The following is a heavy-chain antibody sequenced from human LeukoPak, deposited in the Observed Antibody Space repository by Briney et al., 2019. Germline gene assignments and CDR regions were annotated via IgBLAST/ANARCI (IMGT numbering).Heavy chain of an antibody. CDR3: ARDYYENIAHSHMLPF. CDR2: IKQDGGES. Sequence: GGSLRLSCAASGFTFSSYWMTWVRQAPGKGLEGVANIKQDGGESYYVDSVKGRFTISRENAKNSLYLQMNNLRAEDTAVYYCARDYYENIAHSHMLPFWGQGTLVTVSS. J-gene: IGHJ4*02. CDR1: GFTFSSYW. V-gene: IGHV3-7*03. D-gene: IGHD1-26*01.